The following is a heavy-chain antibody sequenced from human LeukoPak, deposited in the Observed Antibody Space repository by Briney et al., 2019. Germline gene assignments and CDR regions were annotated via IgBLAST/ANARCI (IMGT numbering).Heavy chain of an antibody. V-gene: IGHV4-59*01. CDR3: ARLSYSYGPDY. Sequence: PSETLSLTCTVSGGSISSYYWSWLRQPQGKGLEWIGYIYYSGSTNYNPSLKSRVTISVDTSKNQFSLKLSSVTAADTAVYYCARLSYSYGPDYWGQGALVTVSS. D-gene: IGHD5-18*01. CDR1: GGSISSYY. CDR2: IYYSGST. J-gene: IGHJ4*02.